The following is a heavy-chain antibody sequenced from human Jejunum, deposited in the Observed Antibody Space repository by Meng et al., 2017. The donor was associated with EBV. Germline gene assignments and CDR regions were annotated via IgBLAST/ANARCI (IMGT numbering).Heavy chain of an antibody. V-gene: IGHV4-61*01. Sequence: EPGQSLGKPSETLSLTLTVPGDSVSSGSHYWSWIRQPPGKGLEWIGYVYYSGTTNYNPSLKSRVTMSVDTSKNQFSLNLTSVTAADTAMYYCARDLYSHSSAGFDFWGRGTLVTVSS. CDR2: VYYSGTT. J-gene: IGHJ4*02. D-gene: IGHD6-6*01. CDR3: ARDLYSHSSAGFDF. CDR1: GDSVSSGSHY.